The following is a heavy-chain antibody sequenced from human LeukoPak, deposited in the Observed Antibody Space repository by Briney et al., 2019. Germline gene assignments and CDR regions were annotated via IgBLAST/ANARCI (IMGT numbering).Heavy chain of an antibody. D-gene: IGHD2-15*01. V-gene: IGHV3-33*01. CDR2: IWYDGSNE. CDR3: AREIRSRWYYIES. Sequence: GGSLRLFCAASGFTFSIYGMHWVRQAPGKGLEWVAVIWYDGSNEIYADSVKGRFTISRDNSKNTLYLQMDSLRDEDTAVYYCAREIRSRWYYIESWGQGTLVTVSS. J-gene: IGHJ4*02. CDR1: GFTFSIYG.